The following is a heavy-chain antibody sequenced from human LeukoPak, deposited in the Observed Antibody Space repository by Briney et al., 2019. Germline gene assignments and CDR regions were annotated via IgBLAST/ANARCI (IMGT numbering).Heavy chain of an antibody. CDR3: VKDMGYDILTGYYIGYFDY. D-gene: IGHD3-9*01. CDR2: ISSNGGST. J-gene: IGHJ4*02. Sequence: GGSLRLYCSASGFTFSSYAMHWDRQAPGKGLEYVSAISSNGGSTYYADSVKGRFTISRDNSKNTLYLQMSSLRAEDTAVYYCVKDMGYDILTGYYIGYFDYWGQGTLVTVSS. CDR1: GFTFSSYA. V-gene: IGHV3-64D*06.